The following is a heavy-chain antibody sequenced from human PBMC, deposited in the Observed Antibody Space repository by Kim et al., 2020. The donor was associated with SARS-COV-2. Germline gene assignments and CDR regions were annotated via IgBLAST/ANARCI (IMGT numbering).Heavy chain of an antibody. J-gene: IGHJ6*02. Sequence: SRVTISVDTSKNQFSLKLSSVTAADTAVYYCARRLYDILAGYYYDYGMDVWGQGTTVTVSS. D-gene: IGHD3-9*01. CDR3: ARRLYDILAGYYYDYGMDV. V-gene: IGHV4-39*01.